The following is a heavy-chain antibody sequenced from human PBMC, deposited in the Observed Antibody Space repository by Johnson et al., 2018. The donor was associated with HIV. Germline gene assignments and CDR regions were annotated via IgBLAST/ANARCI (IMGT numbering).Heavy chain of an antibody. D-gene: IGHD3-3*01. Sequence: VQLVESGGGLVKPGGSLRLSCAASGFTFDDYTMHWVRQAPGKGLEWVSLISWDGGSTYYADSVKGRFTISRDNSKNTLYLQMNSLKTEDTAVYYCTTDLGLEWSEGNDALDIWGQGTMVTVSS. CDR1: GFTFDDYT. CDR3: TTDLGLEWSEGNDALDI. V-gene: IGHV3-43*01. J-gene: IGHJ3*02. CDR2: ISWDGGST.